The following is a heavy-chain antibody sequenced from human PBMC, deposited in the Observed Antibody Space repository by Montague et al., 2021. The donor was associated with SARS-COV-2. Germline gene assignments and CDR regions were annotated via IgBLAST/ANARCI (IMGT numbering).Heavy chain of an antibody. D-gene: IGHD3-9*01. V-gene: IGHV4-59*01. J-gene: IGHJ6*03. CDR2: IYYSGST. Sequence: SDTLSLTRTVSGGSISSYYWSWIRQPPGKGLEWIGYIYYSGSTNYNPSLKSRVTISVDTSKNQFSLKLSSVTAADTAVYYCARDSRTDFDWLFPDSGSYYYYMDVWGKGTTVTVSS. CDR3: ARDSRTDFDWLFPDSGSYYYYMDV. CDR1: GGSISSYY.